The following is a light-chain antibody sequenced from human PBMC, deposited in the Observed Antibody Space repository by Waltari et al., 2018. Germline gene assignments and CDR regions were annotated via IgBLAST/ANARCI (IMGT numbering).Light chain of an antibody. CDR1: QSLGRSD. CDR3: QQYGTSPYT. Sequence: EIVLTQSPGTLSLSPGERATLSCRASQSLGRSDLAWYQQKPGQAPRLLIYDASSRATGIPDRCSGSGSGADFTLTISSLEPADFAVYYCQQYGTSPYTCGQGTKLETK. J-gene: IGKJ2*01. V-gene: IGKV3-20*01. CDR2: DAS.